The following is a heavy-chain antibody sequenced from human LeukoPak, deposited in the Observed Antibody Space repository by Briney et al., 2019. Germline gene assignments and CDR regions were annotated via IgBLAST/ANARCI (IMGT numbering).Heavy chain of an antibody. J-gene: IGHJ5*02. CDR1: GGSFSDYY. Sequence: SETLSLTCTVYGGSFSDYYWTWIRQPPGKWLEWIGEINHSGRTNYNASLRSRVTISIDTSMKQFSLKLSSVTAADSAVYYCAGLSSGLDAWGQGTLVTVSS. D-gene: IGHD3-22*01. CDR2: INHSGRT. CDR3: AGLSSGLDA. V-gene: IGHV4-34*01.